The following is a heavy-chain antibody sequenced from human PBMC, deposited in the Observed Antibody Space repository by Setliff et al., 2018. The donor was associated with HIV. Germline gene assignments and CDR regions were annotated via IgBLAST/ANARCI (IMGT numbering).Heavy chain of an antibody. V-gene: IGHV1-2*02. D-gene: IGHD1-1*01. Sequence: ASVKVSCKASGYTFTGYYIHWVRQAPGQGLEWMGWINPSSAGTKYAQKFQDRVTMIRDTSITTAYMALSRLTSDDTAVYFCARGINWFAPFDYWGQGTLVTVAS. CDR1: GYTFTGYY. CDR2: INPSSAGT. CDR3: ARGINWFAPFDY. J-gene: IGHJ4*01.